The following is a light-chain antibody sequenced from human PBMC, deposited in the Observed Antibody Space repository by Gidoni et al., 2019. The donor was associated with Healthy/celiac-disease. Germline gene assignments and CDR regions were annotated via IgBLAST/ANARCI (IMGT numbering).Light chain of an antibody. V-gene: IGKV4-1*01. CDR3: QQYYSTPYS. CDR2: WAS. J-gene: IGKJ2*03. Sequence: DIVITQSPDYLAVSLGERATINCKSSQGVLYSSNNQNYLAWYQQKPGQPPKLLIYWASTRESGVPDRFSGSGSGTDFTLTISSLQAEDVAVYYCQQYYSTPYSFXXXTKLEIK. CDR1: QGVLYSSNNQNY.